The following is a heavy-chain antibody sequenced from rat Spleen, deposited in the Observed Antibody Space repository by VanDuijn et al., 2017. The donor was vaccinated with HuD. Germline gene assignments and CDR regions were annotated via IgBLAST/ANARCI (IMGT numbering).Heavy chain of an antibody. V-gene: IGHV2S63*01. D-gene: IGHD1-2*01. CDR1: GFSLTDYS. CDR2: MWSGGST. Sequence: VQLKESGPGLVQPSQTLSLTCTVSGFSLTDYSVHWVRQPPGKGLEWMGVMWSGGSTAYNSALKSRLSISRETSKSQVFLKINSLQTEDTAIYYCTYSSYVMDAWGQGASVTVSS. J-gene: IGHJ4*01. CDR3: TYSSYVMDA.